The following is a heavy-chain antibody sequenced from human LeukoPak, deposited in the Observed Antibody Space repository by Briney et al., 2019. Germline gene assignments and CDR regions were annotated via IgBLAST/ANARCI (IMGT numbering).Heavy chain of an antibody. CDR2: ISGSGGST. V-gene: IGHV3-23*01. Sequence: GGSLRLSCAASGFTFSSYAMSWVRQAPGKGLEWVSAISGSGGSTYYADSVKGRFTISRDNSKNTLYLQMSSLRAEDTAVYYCVRDLGTTVTSRGTFDPWGQGTLVTVSS. CDR3: VRDLGTTVTSRGTFDP. CDR1: GFTFSSYA. J-gene: IGHJ5*02. D-gene: IGHD4-17*01.